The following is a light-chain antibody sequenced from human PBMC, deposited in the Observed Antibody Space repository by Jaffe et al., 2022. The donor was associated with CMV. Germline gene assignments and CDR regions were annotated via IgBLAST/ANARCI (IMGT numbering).Light chain of an antibody. V-gene: IGLV2-23*02. CDR3: CSYAGSSSVV. Sequence: QSALTQPASVSGSPGQSITISCTGTSSDVGSYNLVSWYQQYPGKAPKLMIYEVSKRPSGVSNRFSGSKSGNTASVTISGLQAEDEADYYCCSYAGSSSVVFGGGTKVTVL. CDR1: SSDVGSYNL. J-gene: IGLJ2*01. CDR2: EVS.